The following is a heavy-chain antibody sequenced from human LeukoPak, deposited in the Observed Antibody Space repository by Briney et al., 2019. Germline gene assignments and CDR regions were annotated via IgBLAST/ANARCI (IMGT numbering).Heavy chain of an antibody. Sequence: GGSLRLSCAASGFIFSSHGMNWVRQAPGKGLEWVSGISPSGDITYYADSVKGRFTISRDNSKNTVYLQMDSLRFEDAAVYYCAKDSHWILFDDWGQGTLVTVSS. D-gene: IGHD2-2*03. CDR1: GFIFSSHG. CDR3: AKDSHWILFDD. CDR2: ISPSGDIT. V-gene: IGHV3-23*01. J-gene: IGHJ4*02.